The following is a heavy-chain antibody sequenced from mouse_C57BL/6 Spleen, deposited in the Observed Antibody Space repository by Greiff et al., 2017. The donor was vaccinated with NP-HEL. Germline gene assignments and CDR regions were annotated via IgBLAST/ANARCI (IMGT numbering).Heavy chain of an antibody. Sequence: EVQLQQSGPELVKPGASVKISCKASGYSFTDYNMNWVKQSNGKSLEWIGVINPNYGTTSYNQKFKGKATLTVDQSSNTSYMHLNSLTSEDAAVYYCARGWLLPYFDDWGQGTTLTVSS. D-gene: IGHD2-3*01. J-gene: IGHJ2*01. V-gene: IGHV1-39*01. CDR3: ARGWLLPYFDD. CDR1: GYSFTDYN. CDR2: INPNYGTT.